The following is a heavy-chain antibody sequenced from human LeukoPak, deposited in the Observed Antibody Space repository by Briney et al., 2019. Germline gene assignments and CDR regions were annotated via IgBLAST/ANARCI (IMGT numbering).Heavy chain of an antibody. Sequence: GGSLRLSCAASGFTFSTYNMNWVRQAPGKGLEWVSSIRSISSYRYYADSVKGRFTVSRDNAKNSLSLQMNSLRAEDTAVYYCARAPPHCSSTKCYFDYWGQGTLVTVSS. CDR1: GFTFSTYN. D-gene: IGHD2-2*01. CDR3: ARAPPHCSSTKCYFDY. CDR2: IRSISSYR. J-gene: IGHJ4*02. V-gene: IGHV3-21*01.